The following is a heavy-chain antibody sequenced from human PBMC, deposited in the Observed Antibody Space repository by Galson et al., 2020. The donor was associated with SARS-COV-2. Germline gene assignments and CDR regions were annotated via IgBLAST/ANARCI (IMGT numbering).Heavy chain of an antibody. Sequence: ASETLSLTCNVSGGSIINTNFDWAWIRQPPGKGLEWIGSMHYSGSTYHSPSLKSRVTISLHTSKNQFSLKLTSVTAADTAVYYCATGPGVVVTGYKVEVYWGQGTLVTVAS. CDR2: MHYSGST. D-gene: IGHD2-21*02. J-gene: IGHJ4*02. CDR1: GGSIINTNFD. V-gene: IGHV4-39*07. CDR3: ATGPGVVVTGYKVEVY.